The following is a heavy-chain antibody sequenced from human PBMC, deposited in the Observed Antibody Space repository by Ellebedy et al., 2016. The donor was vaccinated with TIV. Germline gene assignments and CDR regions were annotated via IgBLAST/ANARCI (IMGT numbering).Heavy chain of an antibody. J-gene: IGHJ4*02. CDR1: GFTFSSYW. CDR2: IRQDGGDI. Sequence: GGSLRLXCAASGFTFSSYWMGWVRQAPGKGLEWVANIRQDGGDIYYVDSVKGRFTVSRDNAKNSLYLQLNSLRAEDTAVYYCARHGNYYFDYWGQGALVTVSS. V-gene: IGHV3-7*01. D-gene: IGHD1-7*01. CDR3: ARHGNYYFDY.